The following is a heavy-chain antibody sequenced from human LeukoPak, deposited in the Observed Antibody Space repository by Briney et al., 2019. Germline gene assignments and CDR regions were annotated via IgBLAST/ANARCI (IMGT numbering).Heavy chain of an antibody. D-gene: IGHD1-26*01. V-gene: IGHV3-21*01. CDR3: ARDSGNYLDAFDI. CDR1: GFIFSRHS. Sequence: GGSLRLSCAGSGFIFSRHSMNWVRQAPGKGLEWVSSISTSSSYIYYADSVKGRFTTSRDNARNSLYLQMNSLRVEDTAVYYCARDSGNYLDAFDIWGQGTMVTVSS. CDR2: ISTSSSYI. J-gene: IGHJ3*02.